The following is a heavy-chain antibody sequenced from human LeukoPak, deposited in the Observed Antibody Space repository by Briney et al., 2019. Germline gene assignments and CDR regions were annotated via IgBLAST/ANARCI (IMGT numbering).Heavy chain of an antibody. J-gene: IGHJ5*02. CDR1: GFTFSSYG. Sequence: GGSLRLSCAASGFTFSSYGMHWVRQAPGKGLEWVAFIRYDGSNKYYADSVKGRFTISRDNSKNTLYLQMNSLRAEDTAVYYCARDASGSGSYRITNWFDPWGQGTLVTVSS. CDR2: IRYDGSNK. D-gene: IGHD3-10*01. CDR3: ARDASGSGSYRITNWFDP. V-gene: IGHV3-30*02.